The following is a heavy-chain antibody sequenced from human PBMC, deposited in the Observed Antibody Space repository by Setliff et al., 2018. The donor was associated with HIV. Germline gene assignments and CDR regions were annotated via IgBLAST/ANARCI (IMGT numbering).Heavy chain of an antibody. CDR3: ARGGNDWNQPADY. CDR1: GDTLTHHS. V-gene: IGHV1-46*01. CDR2: INPSGGRT. J-gene: IGHJ4*02. Sequence: ASVKVSCKAFGDTLTHHSISWVRQAPGQGLEWMGLINPSGGRTSYAQKFQGRLTMTRDTSRSTVYMELRSLRSDDTAVYFCARGGNDWNQPADYWGQGTLVTVSS. D-gene: IGHD1-1*01.